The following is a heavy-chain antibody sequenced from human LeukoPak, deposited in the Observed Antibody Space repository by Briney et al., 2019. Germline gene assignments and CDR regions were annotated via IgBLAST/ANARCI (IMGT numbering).Heavy chain of an antibody. V-gene: IGHV4-34*01. D-gene: IGHD3-10*01. CDR3: ARRSYYYGSGIRKTLDY. J-gene: IGHJ4*02. CDR2: INHSGST. CDR1: GGSFSGYY. Sequence: SETLSLTCAVYGGSFSGYYWSWIRQPPGKGLVWIGEINHSGSTNYNPSLKSRVTISVDTSKNQFSLKLSSVTAADTAVYYCARRSYYYGSGIRKTLDYWGQGTLVTVPS.